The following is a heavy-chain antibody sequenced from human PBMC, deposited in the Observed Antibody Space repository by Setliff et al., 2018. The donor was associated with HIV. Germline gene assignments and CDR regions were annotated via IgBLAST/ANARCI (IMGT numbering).Heavy chain of an antibody. J-gene: IGHJ4*02. CDR1: GGSFNDYY. D-gene: IGHD3-10*01. V-gene: IGHV4-34*01. CDR2: IDHSGST. Sequence: SETLSLPCAVYGGSFNDYYWTWIRQPPGKGLEWIGEIDHSGSTKYHASLKSRVTISIDTSKNQIALKLSSVTAADTAVYYCARGLNYYGSGSYLPLGYWGQGTLGTVSS. CDR3: ARGLNYYGSGSYLPLGY.